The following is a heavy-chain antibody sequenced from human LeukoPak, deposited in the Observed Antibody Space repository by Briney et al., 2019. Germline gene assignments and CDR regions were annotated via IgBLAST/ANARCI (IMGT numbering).Heavy chain of an antibody. CDR2: INHSGST. D-gene: IGHD3-22*01. V-gene: IGHV4-34*01. Sequence: PSETLSLTCAVYGGSFSGYYWSWIRQPPGKGLEWIGEINHSGSTNYNPSLKSRVTISVDTSKNQFSLKLSSVPAADTAVYYCARGRITMIVVVTWHNWFDPWGQGTLVTVSS. J-gene: IGHJ5*02. CDR1: GGSFSGYY. CDR3: ARGRITMIVVVTWHNWFDP.